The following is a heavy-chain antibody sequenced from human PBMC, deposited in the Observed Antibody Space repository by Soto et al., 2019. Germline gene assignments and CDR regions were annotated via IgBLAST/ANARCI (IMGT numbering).Heavy chain of an antibody. CDR3: ASNFYESSGYSRFFDY. CDR1: GGSISSGDYY. J-gene: IGHJ4*02. D-gene: IGHD3-22*01. Sequence: SETLSLTCTVSGGSISSGDYYWSWLRQPPGKGLEWIGYIYYSGSTNYNPSLKSRVTISIDTSKNQFSLKLSSVTAADTAVYYCASNFYESSGYSRFFDYWGQGTLVTVSS. V-gene: IGHV4-30-4*01. CDR2: IYYSGST.